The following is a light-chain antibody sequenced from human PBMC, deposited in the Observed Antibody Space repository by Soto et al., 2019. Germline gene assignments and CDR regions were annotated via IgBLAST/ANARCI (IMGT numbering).Light chain of an antibody. Sequence: DIQLTQSPSFLSASVGDRVTITCRASQDINTYLAWYQQKPGKAPKLLIFAASTMQNGVPSRFSGSGSGTEFTVTITSLQPEDFATYYCQQRKSYPITFGQGTRLEIK. CDR2: AAS. CDR1: QDINTY. CDR3: QQRKSYPIT. J-gene: IGKJ5*01. V-gene: IGKV1-9*01.